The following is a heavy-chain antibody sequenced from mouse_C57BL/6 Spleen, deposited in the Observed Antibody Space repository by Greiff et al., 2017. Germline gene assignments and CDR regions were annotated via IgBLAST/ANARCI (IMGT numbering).Heavy chain of an antibody. D-gene: IGHD1-1*01. CDR3: SEGLLEY. Sequence: EVNVVESGGGLVQPGGSMKLSCVASGFTFSNYWMNWVRQSPEKGLEWVAQIRLKSDNYATHDAESVKGRFTISRDDSKSRVYVQMNNLRAEDTGIYYCSEGLLEYRGQGTTLTVAS. CDR2: IRLKSDNYAT. CDR1: GFTFSNYW. J-gene: IGHJ2*01. V-gene: IGHV6-3*01.